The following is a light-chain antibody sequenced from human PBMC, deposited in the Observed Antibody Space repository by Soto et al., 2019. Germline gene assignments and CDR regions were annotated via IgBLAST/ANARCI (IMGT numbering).Light chain of an antibody. CDR2: DAS. V-gene: IGKV3-11*01. Sequence: EIVLTQSPATLSLSPGERATLSCRASQSVSSYLAWYQQKPGQAPRLLIYDASNRSTGIPARSSGGGSGTDFTLTSSSLEPEDFAVYYGQQRFNWPRFTVGQGTKLDIK. J-gene: IGKJ2*01. CDR3: QQRFNWPRFT. CDR1: QSVSSY.